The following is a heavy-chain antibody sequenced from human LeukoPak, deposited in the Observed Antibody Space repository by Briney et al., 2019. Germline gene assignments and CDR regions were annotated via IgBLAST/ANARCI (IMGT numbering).Heavy chain of an antibody. J-gene: IGHJ2*01. D-gene: IGHD2-15*01. V-gene: IGHV4-59*01. CDR1: GASFNIYY. Sequence: PSETLSLTCTVSGASFNIYYWSWIRQPPGKGLEWIGYIYYSGSTNYNPSLKSRVTISVDTPKNQFSLNLRSANAADTAVYYCARGGFSGGILRYFDLWGRGTLVTVSS. CDR2: IYYSGST. CDR3: ARGGFSGGILRYFDL.